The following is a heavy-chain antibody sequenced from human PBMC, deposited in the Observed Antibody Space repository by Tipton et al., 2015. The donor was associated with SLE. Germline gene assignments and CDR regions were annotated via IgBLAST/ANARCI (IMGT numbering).Heavy chain of an antibody. CDR2: IYYSGST. CDR3: ARWEFYVSYHYGMDV. D-gene: IGHD3-16*01. V-gene: IGHV4-39*07. J-gene: IGHJ6*02. CDR1: GGSISSGSYY. Sequence: TLSLTCTVSGGSISSGSYYWGWIRQPPGKGLEWIGTIYYSGSTYYNPSLKSRVTLSVDTSENQFSLRLRSVTAADTAVYYCARWEFYVSYHYGMDVWGQGTTVTVSS.